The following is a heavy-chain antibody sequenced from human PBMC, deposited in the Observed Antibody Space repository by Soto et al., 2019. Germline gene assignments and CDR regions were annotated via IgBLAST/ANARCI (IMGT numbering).Heavy chain of an antibody. Sequence: WGSLRLSCAASGFTLSSYLIHWVRQAPGKGLVWVSRINGDGSATNYADSLRGRFTISRDNAKNTVFLQMNSLRAEDTAVYYCARGRSGSYSFDYWGQGTLVTVSS. J-gene: IGHJ4*02. CDR1: GFTLSSYL. CDR2: INGDGSAT. D-gene: IGHD3-10*01. V-gene: IGHV3-74*01. CDR3: ARGRSGSYSFDY.